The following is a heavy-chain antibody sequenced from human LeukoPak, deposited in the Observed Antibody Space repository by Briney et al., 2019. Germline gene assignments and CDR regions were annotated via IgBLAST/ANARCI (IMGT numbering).Heavy chain of an antibody. V-gene: IGHV4-59*07. CDR3: ATFFGGSSGYFDY. D-gene: IGHD4-23*01. Sequence: SDTLSLTCSVSGDSIRRYYWSWIRQSPGKGLEWIGLMYYSGITKYNPSLQSRVTMSLDTSKNHFSLTVNSVTAADTAVYYCATFFGGSSGYFDYWGQGTLVTVSS. CDR2: MYYSGIT. CDR1: GDSIRRYY. J-gene: IGHJ4*02.